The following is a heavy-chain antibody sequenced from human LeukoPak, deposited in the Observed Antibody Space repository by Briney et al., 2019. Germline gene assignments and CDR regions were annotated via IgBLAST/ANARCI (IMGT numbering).Heavy chain of an antibody. CDR1: GFTFSSYS. D-gene: IGHD3-22*01. CDR2: ISGSGGST. Sequence: GGSLRLSCAASGFTFSSYSMNWVRQAPGKGLEWVSAISGSGGSTYYADSVKGRFTISRDNSKNTLYLQMNSLRAEDTAVYYCAKDSWGSSGTYYFDYWGQGTLVTVSS. CDR3: AKDSWGSSGTYYFDY. J-gene: IGHJ4*02. V-gene: IGHV3-23*01.